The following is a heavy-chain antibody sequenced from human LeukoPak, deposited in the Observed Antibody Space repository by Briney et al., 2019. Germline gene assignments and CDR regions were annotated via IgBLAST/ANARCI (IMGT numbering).Heavy chain of an antibody. J-gene: IGHJ4*02. V-gene: IGHV4-59*03. CDR3: ATYYVGAGGRGH. Sequence: PSETLSLTCTVSGGSMSGYYWSWIRQPPGKGLEWIGYIHYSGTTNYNPSLKSRVTISLDTSRNQFSLKLRSVTTADTAVYYCATYYVGAGGRGHWGPGTLVTVSS. D-gene: IGHD3-16*01. CDR1: GGSMSGYY. CDR2: IHYSGTT.